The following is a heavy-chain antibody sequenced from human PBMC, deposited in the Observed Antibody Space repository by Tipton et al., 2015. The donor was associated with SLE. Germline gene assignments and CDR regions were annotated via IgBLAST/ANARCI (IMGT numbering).Heavy chain of an antibody. D-gene: IGHD1-1*01. J-gene: IGHJ5*02. CDR3: ARVVVGSVHDWFGP. Sequence: SLRLSCTTSGFTFSSYSMNWVRQAPGKGLEWVSSISSSSSYIYYADSVKGRFTISRDNAKNSLYLQMNSLRVEDTAVYYCARVVVGSVHDWFGPWGQETLVTVSS. CDR2: ISSSSSYI. V-gene: IGHV3-21*03. CDR1: GFTFSSYS.